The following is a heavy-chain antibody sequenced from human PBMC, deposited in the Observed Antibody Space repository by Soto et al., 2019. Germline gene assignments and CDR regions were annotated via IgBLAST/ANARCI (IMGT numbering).Heavy chain of an antibody. D-gene: IGHD2-2*01. J-gene: IGHJ5*02. CDR3: ARDLRRYCSSTSCYGRAMFDP. V-gene: IGHV4-4*02. Sequence: PSETLSLTCAVSSGSISSSNWWSWVRQPPGKGLEWIGEIYHSGSTNYNPSLKSRVTISVDKSKNQFSLKLSSVTAADTAVYYCARDLRRYCSSTSCYGRAMFDPWGQGTLVTVSS. CDR2: IYHSGST. CDR1: SGSISSSNW.